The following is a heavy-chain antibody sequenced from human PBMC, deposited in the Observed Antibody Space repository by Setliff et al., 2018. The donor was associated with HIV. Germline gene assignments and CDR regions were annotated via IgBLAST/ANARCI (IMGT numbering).Heavy chain of an antibody. CDR2: LSGSGGST. CDR3: AGYSTSSAQFDP. Sequence: SLRLSCAASELTFSNYAMTWVRQAPGKGLEWVSSLSGSGGSTYYADSVKGRFTISRDNSKNTLYLQMNSLRAEDTAVYYCAGYSTSSAQFDPWGQGTLVTVSS. V-gene: IGHV3-23*01. D-gene: IGHD1-26*01. CDR1: ELTFSNYA. J-gene: IGHJ5*02.